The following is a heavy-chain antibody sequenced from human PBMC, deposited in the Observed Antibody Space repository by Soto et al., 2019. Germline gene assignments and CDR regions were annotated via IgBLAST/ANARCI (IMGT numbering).Heavy chain of an antibody. J-gene: IGHJ3*01. Sequence: PGESLKISCKGSGYSFTSYWIGWVRQMPGKGMEWMGAIYPGDSETRYIPSFQGQVAISADKSISTAYLQWSSLKASDSAIYYCARHPRCSINECSSEMDAFGVWGQGTLVTVSS. CDR1: GYSFTSYW. CDR3: ARHPRCSINECSSEMDAFGV. CDR2: IYPGDSET. V-gene: IGHV5-51*01. D-gene: IGHD2-2*01.